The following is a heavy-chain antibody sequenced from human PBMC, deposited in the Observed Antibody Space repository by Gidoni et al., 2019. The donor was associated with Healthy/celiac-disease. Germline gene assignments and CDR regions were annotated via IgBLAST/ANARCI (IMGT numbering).Heavy chain of an antibody. CDR3: ARGQGTISPWFDP. V-gene: IGHV4-31*03. D-gene: IGHD3-10*01. J-gene: IGHJ5*02. Sequence: QVQLQESGPGLVKPSQTLSLTCTVSGGPISSGGYYWSWIRQHPGKGLEWIGYSYYSGSTYYNPSLKSRVTISVDTSKNQFSLKLSSVTAADTAVYYCARGQGTISPWFDPWGQGTLVTVSS. CDR2: SYYSGST. CDR1: GGPISSGGYY.